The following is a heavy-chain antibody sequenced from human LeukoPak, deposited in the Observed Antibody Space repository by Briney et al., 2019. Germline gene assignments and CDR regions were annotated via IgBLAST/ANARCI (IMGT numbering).Heavy chain of an antibody. CDR3: ATALLVMATTWSRRADY. CDR2: ISAYNGNT. V-gene: IGHV1-18*01. CDR1: GYTFNSYG. D-gene: IGHD5-24*01. Sequence: GASVKVSCKASGYTFNSYGISWVRQAPGQGLEWMGWISAYNGNTNYAQKLQGRVTMTTDTSTSTAYMELRSLRSDDTAVYYCATALLVMATTWSRRADYWGQGTLVTVSS. J-gene: IGHJ4*02.